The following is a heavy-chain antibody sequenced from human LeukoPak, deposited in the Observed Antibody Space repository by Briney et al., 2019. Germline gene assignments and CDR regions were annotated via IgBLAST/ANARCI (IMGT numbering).Heavy chain of an antibody. J-gene: IGHJ3*02. CDR1: GFTFSSYW. CDR3: ARDGRPIAVANHAFDI. CDR2: ISSDGSST. Sequence: GGSLRLSCAASGFTFSSYWMHWVRQAPGKGLVWVSRISSDGSSTSYADSVKGRFTISRDNAKNTLYLQMNSLRAEDTAVYYCARDGRPIAVANHAFDIWGQGTMVTVSS. D-gene: IGHD6-19*01. V-gene: IGHV3-74*01.